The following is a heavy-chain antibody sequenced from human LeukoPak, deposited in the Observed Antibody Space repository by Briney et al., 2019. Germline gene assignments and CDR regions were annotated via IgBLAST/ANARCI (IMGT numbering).Heavy chain of an antibody. CDR3: ARDATTQVGYVYMDV. J-gene: IGHJ6*03. CDR1: GFTFSDYE. Sequence: GGSLRLSCAASGFTFSDYEMNWVRQAPGKGLEWVSHISTSGSIIHYADSVEGRFTISRDNAKNSLYLQMNSLRAEDTALYYCARDATTQVGYVYMDVWGRGTTVTISS. CDR2: ISTSGSII. V-gene: IGHV3-48*03. D-gene: IGHD5-18*01.